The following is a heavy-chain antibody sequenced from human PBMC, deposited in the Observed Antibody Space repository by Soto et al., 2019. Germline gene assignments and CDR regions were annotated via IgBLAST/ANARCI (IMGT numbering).Heavy chain of an antibody. V-gene: IGHV3-7*01. Sequence: EVQLVESGGGLVQPGGSLRLSCAASGFSFPTVWMSWVRQAPGKGLEWVANIIQDGSKSYYADSVKGRFTISRDNAKNSLFLQMNSMSGDDTAVYYCVRDDYLLVHALWGQGSLVTVSA. D-gene: IGHD2-8*02. J-gene: IGHJ4*02. CDR1: GFSFPTVW. CDR3: VRDDYLLVHAL. CDR2: IIQDGSKS.